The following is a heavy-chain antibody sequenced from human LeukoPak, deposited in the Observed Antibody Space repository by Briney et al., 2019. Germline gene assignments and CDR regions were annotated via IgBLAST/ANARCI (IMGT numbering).Heavy chain of an antibody. J-gene: IGHJ4*02. V-gene: IGHV4-61*02. D-gene: IGHD6-13*01. CDR2: IYTSGST. CDR1: GGSISSGSYY. Sequence: PSQTLSLTCTVSGGSISSGSYYWSWIRQPAGKGLEWIGRIYTSGSTNYNPSLKSRVTISVDTSKNQFSLKLSSVTAADTAVYYCARERDSSSWPGVDYWGQGTLVTVSS. CDR3: ARERDSSSWPGVDY.